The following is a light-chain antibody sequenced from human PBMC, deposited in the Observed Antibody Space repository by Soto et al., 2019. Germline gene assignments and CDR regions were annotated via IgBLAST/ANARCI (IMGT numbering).Light chain of an antibody. CDR1: QDIRNS. Sequence: DIQMPQSPPSVSASVGDRVTITCRASQDIRNSLAWYQQTPGKAPKLLIHGASSLYRGVSSRFSGGGTGADFTLTISSLQPEDFATYYCQQTSAFPRTFGQGTKVDVK. V-gene: IGKV1-12*01. J-gene: IGKJ1*01. CDR3: QQTSAFPRT. CDR2: GAS.